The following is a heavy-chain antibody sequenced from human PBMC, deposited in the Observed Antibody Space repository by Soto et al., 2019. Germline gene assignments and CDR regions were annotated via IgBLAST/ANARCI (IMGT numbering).Heavy chain of an antibody. CDR3: ARGDDNSGYYYAFDS. CDR1: GFTFSNYD. J-gene: IGHJ4*02. V-gene: IGHV3-48*03. Sequence: GGSLRLSCDASGFTFSNYDMNWVRQAPGKGLEWVSYISGSGRTIYYADSVKGRFTISRDSAKKSLFLQMNSLRAEDTALYYCARGDDNSGYYYAFDSWGQGTPVTVSS. D-gene: IGHD3-22*01. CDR2: ISGSGRTI.